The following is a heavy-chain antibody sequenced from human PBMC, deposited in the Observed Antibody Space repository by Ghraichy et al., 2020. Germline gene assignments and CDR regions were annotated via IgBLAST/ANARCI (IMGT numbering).Heavy chain of an antibody. Sequence: ASVKVSCKAYGYSFTNYGVSWVRQAPGQGFDWMGWVRAHDGITIYAQKFQGRVTVTADTSTSTSYMELRSLRSDDTALYYCVRDDNIGAHKGFDYWGQGTLVTVSP. CDR3: VRDDNIGAHKGFDY. CDR1: GYSFTNYG. CDR2: VRAHDGIT. J-gene: IGHJ4*02. V-gene: IGHV1-18*01. D-gene: IGHD2/OR15-2a*01.